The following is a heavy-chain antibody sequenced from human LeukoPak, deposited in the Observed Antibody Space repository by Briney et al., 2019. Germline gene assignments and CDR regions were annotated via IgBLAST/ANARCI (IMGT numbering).Heavy chain of an antibody. V-gene: IGHV3-30*04. J-gene: IGHJ4*02. Sequence: GGSLRLSCEASGFTFSTYPMHWVRQAPDKGLEWVAMISYHGSNEYYADSVKGRFTISRDNSKNTLYLQMNNPRVEDTAIYYCARVHDSTGYFHYFDSWGQGTLVTVSS. D-gene: IGHD3-9*01. CDR1: GFTFSTYP. CDR2: ISYHGSNE. CDR3: ARVHDSTGYFHYFDS.